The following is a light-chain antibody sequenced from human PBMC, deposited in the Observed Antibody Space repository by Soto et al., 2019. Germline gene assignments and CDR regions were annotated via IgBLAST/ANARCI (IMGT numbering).Light chain of an antibody. CDR3: QQYIRWPLT. CDR1: QSVSSN. J-gene: IGKJ4*01. Sequence: EIVMTQSPATLSVSPGERATLSCRASQSVSSNLAWYQQKLGQAPSLLIYGASTRATGTPARFSGSGSGTEFTLTISSLQSEDFAVYYCQQYIRWPLTFGGGTKVEIK. CDR2: GAS. V-gene: IGKV3-15*01.